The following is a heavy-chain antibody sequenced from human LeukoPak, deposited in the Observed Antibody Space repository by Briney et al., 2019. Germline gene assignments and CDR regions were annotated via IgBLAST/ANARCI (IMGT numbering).Heavy chain of an antibody. V-gene: IGHV4-31*03. Sequence: PSQTLSLTCTVSGGSISSGGFYWSWIRQHPGKGLEWLGYIYYSGTTYYNPSLKSRVTFSVDTSKNQFSLKLNPVTAADTALYYCARGTTDGYSYGRFDYWGQGTQVTVSS. J-gene: IGHJ4*02. CDR1: GGSISSGGFY. CDR3: ARGTTDGYSYGRFDY. D-gene: IGHD5-18*01. CDR2: IYYSGTT.